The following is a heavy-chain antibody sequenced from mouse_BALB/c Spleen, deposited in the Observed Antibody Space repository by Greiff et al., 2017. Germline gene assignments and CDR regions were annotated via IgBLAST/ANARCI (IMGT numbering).Heavy chain of an antibody. J-gene: IGHJ2*01. CDR2: ISSGGST. V-gene: IGHV5-6-5*01. Sequence: EVKLVESGGGLVKPGGSLKLSCAASGFTFSSYAMSWVRQTPEKRLEWVASISSGGSTYYPDSVKGRFTISRDNARNILYLQMSSLRSEDTAMYYCARAIHYCGTFDYWGQGTTLTVSS. CDR3: ARAIHYCGTFDY. CDR1: GFTFSSYA. D-gene: IGHD1-2*01.